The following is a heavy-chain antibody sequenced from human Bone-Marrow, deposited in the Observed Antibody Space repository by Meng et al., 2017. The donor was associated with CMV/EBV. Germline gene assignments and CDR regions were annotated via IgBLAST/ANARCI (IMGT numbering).Heavy chain of an antibody. Sequence: GESPKISCAASGFTFSSYVMSWVRQAPGKGLEWVSVIYSGGSSTYYADSVKGRFTISRDNSKNTLYLKMNSLSAEDTAVYYCAKGRFAVVPAAINHWGQGTLVTVYS. CDR3: AKGRFAVVPAAINH. D-gene: IGHD2-2*02. V-gene: IGHV3-23*03. J-gene: IGHJ5*02. CDR2: IYSGGSST. CDR1: GFTFSSYV.